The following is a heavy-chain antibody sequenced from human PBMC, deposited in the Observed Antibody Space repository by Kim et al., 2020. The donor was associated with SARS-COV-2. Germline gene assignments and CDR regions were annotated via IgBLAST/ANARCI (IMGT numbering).Heavy chain of an antibody. CDR3: ARTRGLRPFDY. J-gene: IGHJ4*02. Sequence: GGSLRLSCAASGFTFSSYGMHWVRQAPGKGLEWVAVIWYDGSNKYYADSVKGRFTISRDNSKNTLYLQMNSLRAEDTAVYYCARTRGLRPFDYWGQGTLVTVSS. CDR2: IWYDGSNK. D-gene: IGHD5-12*01. CDR1: GFTFSSYG. V-gene: IGHV3-33*01.